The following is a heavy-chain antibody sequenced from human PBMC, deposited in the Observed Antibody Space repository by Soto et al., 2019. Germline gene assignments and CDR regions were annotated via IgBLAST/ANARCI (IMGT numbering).Heavy chain of an antibody. D-gene: IGHD4-17*01. V-gene: IGHV4-61*01. CDR1: GGSVSSGSYY. CDR2: IYYSGST. J-gene: IGHJ4*02. CDR3: ASGGHDYGGNGLGEHFDY. Sequence: SETLSLTCTVSGGSVSSGSYYWSWIRQPPGKGLEWIGYIYYSGSTNYNPSLKSRVTISVDTSKNQFSLKLSSVTAADTAVYYCASGGHDYGGNGLGEHFDYWGQGTLVTVSS.